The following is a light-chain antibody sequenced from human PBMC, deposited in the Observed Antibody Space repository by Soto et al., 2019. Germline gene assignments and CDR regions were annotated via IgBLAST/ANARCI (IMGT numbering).Light chain of an antibody. CDR1: QDISNY. V-gene: IGKV1-33*01. CDR3: QQYDNFPRAIN. Sequence: DIQMTQTPSSLSASVGDRVTIACQASQDISNYLHWYQQKPGKAPKLLIYDASNLETGVPSRFSGSGSGTDFTFTISSLQPEDIATYYCQQYDNFPRAINFGQGTLLEI. CDR2: DAS. J-gene: IGKJ5*01.